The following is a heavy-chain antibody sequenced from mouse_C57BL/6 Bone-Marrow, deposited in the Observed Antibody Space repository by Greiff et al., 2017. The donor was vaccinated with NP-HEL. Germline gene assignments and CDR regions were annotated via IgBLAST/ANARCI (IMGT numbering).Heavy chain of an antibody. CDR1: GFNIKDDY. D-gene: IGHD2-3*01. CDR2: IDPENGDT. Sequence: VQLQQSGAELVRPGASVKLSCTASGFNIKDDYMHWVKQRPEQGLELIGWIDPENGDTEYASKFQGKATITADTSSNTAYLQLSSLTSEDTAVYYCTTSFWGLLPWFAYWGQGTLVTVSA. V-gene: IGHV14-4*01. J-gene: IGHJ3*01. CDR3: TTSFWGLLPWFAY.